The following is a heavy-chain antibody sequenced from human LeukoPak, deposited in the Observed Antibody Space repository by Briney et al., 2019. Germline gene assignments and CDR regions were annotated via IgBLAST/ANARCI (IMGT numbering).Heavy chain of an antibody. CDR2: IYYSGST. D-gene: IGHD2-21*01. V-gene: IGHV4-59*01. CDR1: GGSFSGFY. J-gene: IGHJ4*02. CDR3: ARGVVIAPQTFDY. Sequence: PSETLSLTCAVYGGSFSGFYWTWIRQPPGKGLEWIGYIYYSGSTNYNPSLKSRVTISVDTSKNQFSLKLSSVTAADTAVYYCARGVVIAPQTFDYWGQGTLVTVSS.